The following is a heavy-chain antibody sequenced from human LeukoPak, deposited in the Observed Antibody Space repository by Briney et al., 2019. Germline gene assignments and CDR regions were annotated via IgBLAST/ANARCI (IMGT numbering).Heavy chain of an antibody. Sequence: GGSLRLSCAASGFTFSDAWMSWVRQAPGKGLEWVSGINWNGGSTGYADSVKGRFTISRDNAKNSLYLQMNSLRAEDTALYYCAVSPRDYYYYMDVWGKGTTVTVSS. CDR2: INWNGGST. J-gene: IGHJ6*03. V-gene: IGHV3-20*04. CDR3: AVSPRDYYYYMDV. CDR1: GFTFSDAW.